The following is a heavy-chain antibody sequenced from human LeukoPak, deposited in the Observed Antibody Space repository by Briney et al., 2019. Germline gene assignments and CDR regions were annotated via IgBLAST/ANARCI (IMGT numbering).Heavy chain of an antibody. J-gene: IGHJ3*02. CDR1: GYSFTSYW. D-gene: IGHD1-1*01. Sequence: GESLKISCKGSGYSFTSYWIGWVRQMPGKGLEWIGIIYPGDSDTRYSPSFQGQVTISADKSISTAYLQWSSLKASDTAMYYCARRGRYNWHDVWAWAFDIWGPGTMVTVSS. V-gene: IGHV5-51*01. CDR3: ARRGRYNWHDVWAWAFDI. CDR2: IYPGDSDT.